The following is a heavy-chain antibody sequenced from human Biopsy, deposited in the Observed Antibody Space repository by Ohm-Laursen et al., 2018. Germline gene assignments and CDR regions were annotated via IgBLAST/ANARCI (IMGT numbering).Heavy chain of an antibody. CDR1: GGSISSDH. D-gene: IGHD6-13*01. Sequence: TLSLTCAVSGGSISSDHWSWIRQLPGKGLEWIGYISHSGSTSYNPSLRSLVTISTDTSTNQFSLKVRSVTAADTAMYYCAGATSGTSLYDPWGQGILVTVSS. CDR3: AGATSGTSLYDP. V-gene: IGHV4-31*01. J-gene: IGHJ5*02. CDR2: ISHSGST.